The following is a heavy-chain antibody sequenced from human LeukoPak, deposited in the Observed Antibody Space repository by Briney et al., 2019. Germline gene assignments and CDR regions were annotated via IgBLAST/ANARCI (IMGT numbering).Heavy chain of an antibody. CDR3: ARFPCSGDSCYSGIRAFDI. CDR1: GGSLSGYY. D-gene: IGHD2-15*01. J-gene: IGHJ3*02. V-gene: IGHV4-34*01. Sequence: SETLSLTCAVYGGSLSGYYWNWIRQSPGKGLEWIGEINNSGTTNYNPSLKSRVTISVDTSKNQFSLRLTSVTAADTAVYYCARFPCSGDSCYSGIRAFDIWGQGTMVTVSP. CDR2: INNSGTT.